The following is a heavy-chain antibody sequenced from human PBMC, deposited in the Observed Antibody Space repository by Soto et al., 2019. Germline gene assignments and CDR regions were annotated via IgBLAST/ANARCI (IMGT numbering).Heavy chain of an antibody. D-gene: IGHD5-18*01. V-gene: IGHV3-7*01. J-gene: IGHJ4*02. Sequence: GGSLRLSCAASDFTFSDYWMSWVRQAPGKGLEWVANINRDGSQKYYVDSVTGRFTISRDKAKNSLYLQMNSLRAEDTAVYYCARDQPGYSYGYGLGYWGQGTLVTVSS. CDR1: DFTFSDYW. CDR3: ARDQPGYSYGYGLGY. CDR2: INRDGSQK.